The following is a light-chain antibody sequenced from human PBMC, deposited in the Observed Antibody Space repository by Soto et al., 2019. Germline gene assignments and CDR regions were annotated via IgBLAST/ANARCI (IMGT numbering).Light chain of an antibody. V-gene: IGKV1-39*01. CDR3: QQSYRTPIT. J-gene: IGKJ5*01. Sequence: IQVTQSPSSLSASVGDIVTITCRASQGIRNDLGWYQQKPGKAPKLLIYLASSLQSGVPSRFSGSGSGTDFTLNISSLQPEDFATYYCQQSYRTPITFGQGTRLEIK. CDR1: QGIRND. CDR2: LAS.